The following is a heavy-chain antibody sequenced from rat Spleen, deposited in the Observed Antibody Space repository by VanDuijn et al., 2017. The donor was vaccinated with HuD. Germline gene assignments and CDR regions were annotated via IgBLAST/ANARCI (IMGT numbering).Heavy chain of an antibody. V-gene: IGHV5-7*01. CDR1: GFTFSDYN. CDR3: ARGDVYYGLLQRPFDS. Sequence: EVQLVESGGGLVQPGRSLKLSCVASGFTFSDYNMAWVRQAPKKGLEWVATISYDGSSTYYRDSVKGRFTISRDNAKSILYLQMDSLRSEDTATYYCARGDVYYGLLQRPFDSWGQGVMVTVSS. J-gene: IGHJ2*01. D-gene: IGHD1-6*01. CDR2: ISYDGSST.